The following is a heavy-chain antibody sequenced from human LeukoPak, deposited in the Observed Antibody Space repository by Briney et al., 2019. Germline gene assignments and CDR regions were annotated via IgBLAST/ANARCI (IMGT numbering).Heavy chain of an antibody. D-gene: IGHD6-19*01. CDR2: IYYSGST. CDR1: GGSISSYY. J-gene: IGHJ4*02. V-gene: IGHV4-59*01. CDR3: ASWLAVAGTFDY. Sequence: PSETLSLTCTVSGGSISSYYWSWMRRPPGKGLGGIGYIYYSGSTNYNPSLKSRVTISVDTSKNQFSLKLSSVTAADTAVYYCASWLAVAGTFDYWGQGTLVTVSS.